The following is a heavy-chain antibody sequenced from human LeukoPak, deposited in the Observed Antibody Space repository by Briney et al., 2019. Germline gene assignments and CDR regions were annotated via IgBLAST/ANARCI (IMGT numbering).Heavy chain of an antibody. V-gene: IGHV4-39*07. Sequence: SETLSLTCTVSGGSISSSSYYWGWIRQPPGKGLEWIGSIYYSGSTYYNPSLKSRVTISVDTSKNQFSLKLSSVTAADTAVYYCASPTIYDSSAKTLDYYMDVWGKGTTVTVSS. CDR2: IYYSGST. CDR3: ASPTIYDSSAKTLDYYMDV. CDR1: GGSISSSSYY. J-gene: IGHJ6*03. D-gene: IGHD3-22*01.